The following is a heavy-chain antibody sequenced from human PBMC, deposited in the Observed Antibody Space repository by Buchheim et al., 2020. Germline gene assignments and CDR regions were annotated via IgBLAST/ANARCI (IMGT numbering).Heavy chain of an antibody. V-gene: IGHV3-48*02. CDR2: IDQTTRFV. J-gene: IGHJ4*02. CDR1: GFTLSTSG. D-gene: IGHD1/OR15-1a*01. Sequence: EVQLVESGGGLVQPGGSLRLSCAASGFTLSTSGMNWVRQAPGKGLELVAYIDQTTRFVSYADSVKGRFTISRDNAKNSLFLQMDSLRNEDTAVYYCVRDYNWNINFWGQGTL. CDR3: VRDYNWNINF.